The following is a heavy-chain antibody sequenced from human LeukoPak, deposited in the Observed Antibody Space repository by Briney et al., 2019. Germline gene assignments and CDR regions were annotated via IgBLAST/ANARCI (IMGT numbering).Heavy chain of an antibody. D-gene: IGHD6-13*01. Sequence: GGSLRLSCAASGFTVSSNYMSWVRQAPGKGLEWVSVTYSGGSTYYADSVKGRFTISRDNSKNTLYLQMNSLRAEDTAVYYCARDISIAAAGGGYYYYMDVWGKGTTVTISS. CDR1: GFTVSSNY. V-gene: IGHV3-53*01. CDR3: ARDISIAAAGGGYYYYMDV. J-gene: IGHJ6*03. CDR2: TYSGGST.